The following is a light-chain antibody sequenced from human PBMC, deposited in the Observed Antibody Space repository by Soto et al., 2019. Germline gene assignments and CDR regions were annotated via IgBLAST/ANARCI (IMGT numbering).Light chain of an antibody. CDR1: QSLVHSDGNTY. J-gene: IGKJ1*01. V-gene: IGKV2-30*02. CDR2: KAS. Sequence: IVLTQSPLSLPVTLGQPASISCRSSQSLVHSDGNTYLNWFQQRPGQSPSRLIYKASNRDSGVPDRFSGSGSGTDFTLSISRVEADDVGVYYCMQGITFTFGQGTKVDIK. CDR3: MQGITFT.